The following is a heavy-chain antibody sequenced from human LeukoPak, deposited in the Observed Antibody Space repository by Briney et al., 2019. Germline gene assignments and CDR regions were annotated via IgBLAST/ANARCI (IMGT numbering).Heavy chain of an antibody. CDR2: IYHSGST. D-gene: IGHD6-19*01. Sequence: SETLSLTCAVSGYSISSGYYWGWIRQPPGKGLEWIGSIYHSGSTYYNPSLKSRVTISVDTSKNQFSLKLSSVAAADTAVYYCARGYSSGWYVNWFDPWGQGTLVTVSS. J-gene: IGHJ5*02. V-gene: IGHV4-38-2*01. CDR1: GYSISSGYY. CDR3: ARGYSSGWYVNWFDP.